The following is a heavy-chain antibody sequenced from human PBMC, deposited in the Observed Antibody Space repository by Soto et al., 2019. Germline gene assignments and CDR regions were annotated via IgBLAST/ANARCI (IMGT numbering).Heavy chain of an antibody. J-gene: IGHJ6*02. V-gene: IGHV3-7*03. CDR3: ARDSGTYGVYYYGMDV. CDR1: GFTFSSYW. CDR2: IKQDGSEK. Sequence: PGGSLRLSCAASGFTFSSYWMSWVRQAPGKGLEWVANIKQDGSEKYYVDSVKGRFTISRDNAKNSLYLQMNSLRAEDTAVYYCARDSGTYGVYYYGMDVWGQGTTVTVSS. D-gene: IGHD3-10*01.